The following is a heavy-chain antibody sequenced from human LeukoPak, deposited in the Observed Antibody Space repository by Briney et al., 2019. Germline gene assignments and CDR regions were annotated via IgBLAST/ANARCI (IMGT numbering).Heavy chain of an antibody. V-gene: IGHV3-74*01. J-gene: IGHJ4*02. CDR2: IHSDGSST. CDR3: AKTKGRLLYGSGSDLDY. CDR1: GFTFDDYA. Sequence: GGSLRLSCAASGFTFDDYAMHWVRRAPGKGLVWVSHIHSDGSSTSYADSVKGRFTISRDNSKNTLYLQMNSLRAEDTAVYYCAKTKGRLLYGSGSDLDYWGQGTLVTVSS. D-gene: IGHD3-10*01.